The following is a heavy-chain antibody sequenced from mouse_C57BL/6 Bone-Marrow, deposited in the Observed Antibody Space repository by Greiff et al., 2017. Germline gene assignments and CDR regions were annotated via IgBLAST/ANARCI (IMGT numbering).Heavy chain of an antibody. J-gene: IGHJ1*03. V-gene: IGHV10-1*01. Sequence: GGGLVQPKGSLNLSCAASGFSFNTYAMNWVRQAPGKGLEWVARIRSKSNNYATYYADSVKDRFTISRDDSESMLYLQMNNLKTEDTAMYYCVRHEDYGSSYDWYFDVWGTGTTVTVSS. CDR3: VRHEDYGSSYDWYFDV. CDR2: IRSKSNNYAT. CDR1: GFSFNTYA. D-gene: IGHD1-1*01.